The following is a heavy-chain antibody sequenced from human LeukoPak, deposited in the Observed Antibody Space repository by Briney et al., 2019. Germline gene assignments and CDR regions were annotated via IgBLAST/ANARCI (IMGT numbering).Heavy chain of an antibody. V-gene: IGHV4-59*01. CDR2: IYYSGST. CDR3: ARGPHSQWLALDAFDI. CDR1: GGSISSCY. D-gene: IGHD6-19*01. J-gene: IGHJ3*02. Sequence: LETLSLTCTVSGGSISSCYWSWIRQPPGKGLEWIGYIYYSGSTNYNPSLKSRVTISVDTSKNQFSLKLSSVTAADTAVYYCARGPHSQWLALDAFDIWGQGTMVTVSS.